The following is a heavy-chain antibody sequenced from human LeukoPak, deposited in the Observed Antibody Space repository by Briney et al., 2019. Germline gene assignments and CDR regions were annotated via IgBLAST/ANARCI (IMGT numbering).Heavy chain of an antibody. CDR2: ISTSGSTK. CDR3: ARDPVAAPGTNYYHYYMDV. J-gene: IGHJ6*03. Sequence: GGSLRLSCAASGFTFSDYYMSWIRQAPGKGREWVSYISTSGSTKYYADSVKGRFTISRDNAKNSLYLQMNSLRAEDTAVYYCARDPVAAPGTNYYHYYMDVWGKGTTVTVSS. V-gene: IGHV3-11*04. D-gene: IGHD6-13*01. CDR1: GFTFSDYY.